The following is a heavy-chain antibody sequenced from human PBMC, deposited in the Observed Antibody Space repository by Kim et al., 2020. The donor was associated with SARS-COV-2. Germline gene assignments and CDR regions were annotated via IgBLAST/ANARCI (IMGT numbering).Heavy chain of an antibody. V-gene: IGHV4-61*07. Sequence: NPALKSRVTISLDTSKNKFSLELRSVTAADTALYFCARQFYSGSYSGFDPWGQGSLVTVSS. D-gene: IGHD1-26*01. J-gene: IGHJ5*02. CDR3: ARQFYSGSYSGFDP.